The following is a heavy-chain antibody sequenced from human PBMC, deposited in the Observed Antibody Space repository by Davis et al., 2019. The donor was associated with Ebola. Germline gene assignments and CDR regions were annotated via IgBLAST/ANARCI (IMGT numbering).Heavy chain of an antibody. CDR1: GYTFTTYT. Sequence: ASVKVSCKTSGYTFTTYTLTWMRQAPGQGLEWMGWINSYNGDTSYSQKFQGRVTMTADTSTNTAYMELRGLTSGDTAFYFCAREQLGPDCWGQGTLVTVSS. V-gene: IGHV1-18*04. CDR3: AREQLGPDC. D-gene: IGHD1-1*01. CDR2: INSYNGDT. J-gene: IGHJ4*02.